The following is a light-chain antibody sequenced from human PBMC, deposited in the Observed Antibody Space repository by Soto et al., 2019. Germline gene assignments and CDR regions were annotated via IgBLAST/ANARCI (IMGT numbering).Light chain of an antibody. CDR2: DAS. J-gene: IGKJ3*01. Sequence: EIVLTQSPATLSLSPGERVTLSCRASQSVSSYLAWYQQKPGQAPRLLIYDASNRATGIPVRFSGSGSGTDFTLTISSLEPEDFAVYYCQQRGNWPPTFGPGTKVDIK. CDR1: QSVSSY. CDR3: QQRGNWPPT. V-gene: IGKV3-11*01.